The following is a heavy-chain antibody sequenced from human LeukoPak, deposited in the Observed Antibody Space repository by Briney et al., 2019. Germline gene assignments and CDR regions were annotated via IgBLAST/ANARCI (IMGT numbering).Heavy chain of an antibody. CDR1: ELTSITND. V-gene: IGHV3-13*01. CDR3: ARGLVPAAIWFDP. D-gene: IGHD2-2*01. Sequence: GGSLRLSCAASELTSITNDITWARQVTGKVLNWVSAIGTAGDTYYPGSVKGRFTISRENAKNSLYLQMSSLRAGDTAVYYCARGLVPAAIWFDPWGQGTLVTVSS. CDR2: IGTAGDT. J-gene: IGHJ5*02.